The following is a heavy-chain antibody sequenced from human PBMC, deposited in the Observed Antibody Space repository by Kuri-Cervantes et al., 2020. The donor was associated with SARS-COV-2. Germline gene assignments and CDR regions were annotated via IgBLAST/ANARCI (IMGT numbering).Heavy chain of an antibody. V-gene: IGHV3-23*03. CDR3: AKFAKVLLWFGDHYYFDY. CDR1: GFTFSSYA. CDR2: IYSGGSST. J-gene: IGHJ4*02. Sequence: GGSLRLSCAASGFTFSSYAMSWVRQAPGKGLEWVSVIYSGGSSTYYADSVKGRFTISRDNSKNTLYLQMNSLRAEDTAVYYCAKFAKVLLWFGDHYYFDYWGQGTLVPVSS. D-gene: IGHD3-10*01.